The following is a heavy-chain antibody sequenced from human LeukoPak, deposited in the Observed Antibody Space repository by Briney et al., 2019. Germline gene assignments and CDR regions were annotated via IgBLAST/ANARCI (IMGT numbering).Heavy chain of an antibody. D-gene: IGHD3-9*01. CDR3: ARDSDILTGYYPGVSLYY. Sequence: ASVKVSCKASGYTFTSYYMHWVRQAPGQGLEWMGIINPSGGSTSYAQKFQGRVTMTRDTSTGTVYMELSSLRSEDTAVYYCARDSDILTGYYPGVSLYYWGQGTLVTVSS. CDR2: INPSGGST. CDR1: GYTFTSYY. J-gene: IGHJ4*02. V-gene: IGHV1-46*01.